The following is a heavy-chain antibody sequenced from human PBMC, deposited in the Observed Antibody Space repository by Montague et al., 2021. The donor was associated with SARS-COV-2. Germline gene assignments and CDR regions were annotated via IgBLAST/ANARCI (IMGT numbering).Heavy chain of an antibody. D-gene: IGHD6-13*01. J-gene: IGHJ6*02. V-gene: IGHV4-34*01. Sequence: SETLSLTCAVSGGSFSGYYWGWIRQPPGKGLEWIGEINHSGSTKYNPSLKSRVTISVDTSKNQFSLKLSSVTAADTAVYYCAGGELVLHIRDYYYYGMDVWGQGTTVTVSS. CDR3: AGGELVLHIRDYYYYGMDV. CDR1: GGSFSGYY. CDR2: INHSGST.